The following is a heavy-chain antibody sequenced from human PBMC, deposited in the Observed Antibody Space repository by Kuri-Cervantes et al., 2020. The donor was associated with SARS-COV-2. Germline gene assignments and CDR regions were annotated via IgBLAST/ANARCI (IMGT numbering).Heavy chain of an antibody. CDR2: INHSGST. CDR1: GGSFSGYY. D-gene: IGHD1-26*01. J-gene: IGHJ2*01. CDR3: ARRCPYSGSYSRGGTLLYWYFDL. Sequence: GSLRLSCAVYGGSFSGYYWSWIRQPPGKGLEWIGEINHSGSTNYNPSLKGRVTISVDTSKNQFSLKLSSVTAADTAVYYCARRCPYSGSYSRGGTLLYWYFDLWGRGTLVTVSS. V-gene: IGHV4-34*01.